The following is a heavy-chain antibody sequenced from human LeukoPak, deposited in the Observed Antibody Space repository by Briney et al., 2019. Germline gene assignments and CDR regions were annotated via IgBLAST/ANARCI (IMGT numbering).Heavy chain of an antibody. CDR2: ISYDGSNK. Sequence: PGGSLRLSCVTSGFFFNSYWMSWVRQAPGKGLEWVAVISYDGSNKYYADSVKGRFTISRDNSKNTLYLQMNSLRAEDTAVYYCAKDLQYWGQGTLVTVSS. CDR3: AKDLQY. J-gene: IGHJ4*02. CDR1: GFFFNSYW. V-gene: IGHV3-30*18.